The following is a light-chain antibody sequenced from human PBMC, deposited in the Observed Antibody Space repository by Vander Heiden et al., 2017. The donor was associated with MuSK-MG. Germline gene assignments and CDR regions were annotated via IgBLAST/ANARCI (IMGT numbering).Light chain of an antibody. CDR3: QQANSFPLFT. CDR2: ETS. Sequence: DTQMTQSPSYVSASVGDRVTITCRATQGVGSGLAWYQHKPGKAPKLVVYETSPLQSGVPSRFSGSVSGTDFTLTISSLQPEDFATYFCQQANSFPLFTFGHGTKVDF. CDR1: QGVGSG. V-gene: IGKV1-12*02. J-gene: IGKJ3*01.